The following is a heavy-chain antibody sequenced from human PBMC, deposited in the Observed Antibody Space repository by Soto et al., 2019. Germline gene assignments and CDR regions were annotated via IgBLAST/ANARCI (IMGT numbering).Heavy chain of an antibody. CDR1: GDSLNRGTYS. CDR3: ARSREFDY. J-gene: IGHJ4*02. V-gene: IGHV4-30-2*01. CDR2: IFLSGTT. Sequence: SETLSLTCAVSGDSLNRGTYSWNWIRQPPGKGLEWIGYIFLSGTTYYNPSLKSRVTISVDRSRNQFSLKLTSVTAADTAVYYCARSREFDYWGQGTLVTVSS.